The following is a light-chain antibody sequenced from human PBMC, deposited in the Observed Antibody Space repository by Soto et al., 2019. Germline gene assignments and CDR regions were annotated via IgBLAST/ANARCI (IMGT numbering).Light chain of an antibody. CDR1: QSIGSS. V-gene: IGKV1-5*01. Sequence: DIQMTQSPSTLPASVGDRVTITCRASQSIGSSLAWYQQRKGKAPKLLIFHASSLESGVPSRFSGSGSGTEFTLTISRLEPEDVSTYYCQHYNTYPWTFGQGTKVDI. J-gene: IGKJ1*01. CDR2: HAS. CDR3: QHYNTYPWT.